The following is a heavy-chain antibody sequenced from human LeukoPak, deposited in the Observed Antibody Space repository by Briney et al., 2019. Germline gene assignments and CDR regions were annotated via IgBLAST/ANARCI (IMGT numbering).Heavy chain of an antibody. V-gene: IGHV4-4*07. J-gene: IGHJ6*03. CDR3: ARDNRIVVVPAAMSTAGYYYYMDA. CDR1: GGSISSYY. Sequence: KPSETLSLTCTVSGGSISSYYWSWIRQPAGKGLEWIGRIYTSGSTNYSPSLKSRVTISVDKSKNQFSLKLSSVTAADTAVYYCARDNRIVVVPAAMSTAGYYYYMDAWGKGTTVTVSS. CDR2: IYTSGST. D-gene: IGHD2-2*01.